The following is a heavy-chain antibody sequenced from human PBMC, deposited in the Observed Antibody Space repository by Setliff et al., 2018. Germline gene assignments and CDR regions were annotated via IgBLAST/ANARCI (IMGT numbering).Heavy chain of an antibody. V-gene: IGHV1-18*01. CDR3: ARRPRAVYGSGRRNWFLGY. CDR1: GYTFTNFG. CDR2: ISGYNGNT. J-gene: IGHJ4*02. D-gene: IGHD3-10*01. Sequence: ASVKVSCKTSGYTFTNFGISWVRQAPGQGLEWMGWISGYNGNTNDAQKLQGRVTMTRNTSISTAYMELSSLRSEDTDVYYCARRPRAVYGSGRRNWFLGYWGQGTLVTVCS.